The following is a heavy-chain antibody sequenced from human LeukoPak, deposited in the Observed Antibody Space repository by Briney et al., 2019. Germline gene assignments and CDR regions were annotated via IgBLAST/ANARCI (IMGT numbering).Heavy chain of an antibody. Sequence: GASVKVSCKASGYTFTSYGISWVRQAPGQGLEWMGIINPSGGSTSYAQKFQGRVTMTRDTSTSTVYMELSSLRSEDTAVYYCARGAVAEGLGYWGQGTLVTVSS. J-gene: IGHJ4*02. CDR2: INPSGGST. D-gene: IGHD6-19*01. CDR1: GYTFTSYG. V-gene: IGHV1-46*01. CDR3: ARGAVAEGLGY.